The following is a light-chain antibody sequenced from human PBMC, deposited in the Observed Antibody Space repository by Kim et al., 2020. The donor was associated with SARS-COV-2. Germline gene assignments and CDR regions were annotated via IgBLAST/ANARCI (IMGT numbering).Light chain of an antibody. CDR3: NSRDSSGNHLGV. J-gene: IGLJ2*01. V-gene: IGLV3-19*01. Sequence: SSELTQDPAVSVALGQTVRITCQGDSLRSYSANWYQQKPGQAPVLVIYGKNNRPSGIPDRFSGSSSGNTASLTITGAQAEDEADFYCNSRDSSGNHLGVF. CDR1: SLRSYS. CDR2: GKN.